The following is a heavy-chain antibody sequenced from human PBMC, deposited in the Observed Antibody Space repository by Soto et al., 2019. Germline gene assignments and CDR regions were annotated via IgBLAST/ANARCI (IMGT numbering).Heavy chain of an antibody. CDR3: AHRILRTVFGLVTTTAIYFDF. Sequence: QITLNESGPTVVKPAETLTLTCTFSGFSLTTSGVGVGWIRQSPGKAPEWLALIYWDDDKRYSASLKRRLTIATDTSKNQVVLTMASVDPADTATYYCAHRILRTVFGLVTTTAIYFDFWGQGTPVVVSS. D-gene: IGHD3-3*01. V-gene: IGHV2-5*02. CDR1: GFSLTTSGVG. J-gene: IGHJ4*02. CDR2: IYWDDDK.